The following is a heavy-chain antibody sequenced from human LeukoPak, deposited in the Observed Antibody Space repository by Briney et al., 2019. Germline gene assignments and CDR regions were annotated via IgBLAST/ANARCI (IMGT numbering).Heavy chain of an antibody. V-gene: IGHV4-38-2*01. CDR1: GGFISSGAY. CDR2: IYHSGTT. D-gene: IGHD3-22*01. CDR3: AHCSYYLDSSGLPESDAFDR. Sequence: WETLSLTCAVSGGFISSGAYCGWVRQPPGKGREWIATIYHSGTTYYNPSFKSRVTISIDTYKNQFPLKLSSVTAADTDAYYCAHCSYYLDSSGLPESDAFDRWGQGTLDTVSS. J-gene: IGHJ3*01.